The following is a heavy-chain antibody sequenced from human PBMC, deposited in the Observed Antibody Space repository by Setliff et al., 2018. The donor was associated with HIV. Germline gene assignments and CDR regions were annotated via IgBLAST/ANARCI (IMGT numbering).Heavy chain of an antibody. V-gene: IGHV3-73*01. CDR1: GFTFSGAE. CDR2: IRSKADKYAT. D-gene: IGHD6-19*01. Sequence: GVLKISCAASGFTFSGAEIHWVRQASGKGLEWVGHIRSKADKYATEYGASAKGRFIISRDDSKKTAYLQMSSLKTEDTAMYYCLLPCTSGWHNWLDPWGQGTPRLVTVSS. J-gene: IGHJ5*02. CDR3: LLPCTSGWHNWLDP.